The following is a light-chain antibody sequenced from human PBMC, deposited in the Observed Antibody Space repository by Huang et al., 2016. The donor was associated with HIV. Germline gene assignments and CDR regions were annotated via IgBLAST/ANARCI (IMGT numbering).Light chain of an antibody. CDR1: QTVSNK. CDR3: QQYNDWPPT. Sequence: IVMTQSPDTLSVSPGERATLSCRASQTVSNKLAWYQQSPGQAPRRLVYGASTRATGVPDRFSGSGSGAEFALTISSLTSEDFTFYYCQQYNDWPPTFGQGTKLEI. V-gene: IGKV3-15*01. CDR2: GAS. J-gene: IGKJ2*01.